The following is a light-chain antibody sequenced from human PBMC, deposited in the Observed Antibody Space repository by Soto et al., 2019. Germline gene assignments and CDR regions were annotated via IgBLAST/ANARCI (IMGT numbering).Light chain of an antibody. CDR2: AAT. CDR1: QSVSGN. J-gene: IGKJ2*01. V-gene: IGKV3-15*01. CDR3: QQYNKWPPET. Sequence: EIVMTQSPAILSVSPGERATLSCRASQSVSGNLAWYQQTPGQPPRLLIYAATTRAPGVPDRFSGSGSVTDFSLTISSLQYEDFAVYYCQQYNKWPPETFGQGTKLEIK.